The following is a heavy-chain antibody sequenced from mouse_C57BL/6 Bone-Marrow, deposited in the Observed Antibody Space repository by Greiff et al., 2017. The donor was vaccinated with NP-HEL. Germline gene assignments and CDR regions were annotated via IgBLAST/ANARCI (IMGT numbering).Heavy chain of an antibody. CDR3: ARKDYGSSFYWYFDV. D-gene: IGHD1-1*01. J-gene: IGHJ1*03. CDR2: IDPSASYT. Sequence: QVQLQQPGAELVRPGTSVTLSCKASGYTFTSYWMHWVKQRPGQGLEWIGVIDPSASYTNYNQQFKGKATLTVDTSSSTAYMQLSSLTSEDSAVYYCARKDYGSSFYWYFDVWGTGTTVTVSS. V-gene: IGHV1-59*01. CDR1: GYTFTSYW.